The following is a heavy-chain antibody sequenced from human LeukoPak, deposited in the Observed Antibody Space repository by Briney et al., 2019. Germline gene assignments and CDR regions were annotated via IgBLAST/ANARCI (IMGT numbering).Heavy chain of an antibody. V-gene: IGHV3-23*01. CDR2: ISGSGGST. D-gene: IGHD5-18*01. Sequence: GSLRLSCAASGFTFSSYAMSWVRQAPGKGLEWVSAISGSGGSTYYADSVKGRFTISRDNSKNTLYLQMNSLRAEDTAVYYCAKVGDTAMVYYYYYMDVWGKGTTVTVSS. CDR3: AKVGDTAMVYYYYYMDV. J-gene: IGHJ6*03. CDR1: GFTFSSYA.